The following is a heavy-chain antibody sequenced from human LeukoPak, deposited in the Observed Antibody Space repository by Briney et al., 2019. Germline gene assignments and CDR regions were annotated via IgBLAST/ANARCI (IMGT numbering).Heavy chain of an antibody. Sequence: SETLSLTCAVYGGSFSGYYWSWIRQPPGKGLEWIGEINHSGSTNYNPSLKSRVTISVDTSKNQFSLKLSSVTAADTAVYYCARGRLYCSSTSCYTGDAFDIWGQGTMVTVSS. CDR3: ARGRLYCSSTSCYTGDAFDI. CDR1: GGSFSGYY. CDR2: INHSGST. J-gene: IGHJ3*02. V-gene: IGHV4-34*01. D-gene: IGHD2-2*02.